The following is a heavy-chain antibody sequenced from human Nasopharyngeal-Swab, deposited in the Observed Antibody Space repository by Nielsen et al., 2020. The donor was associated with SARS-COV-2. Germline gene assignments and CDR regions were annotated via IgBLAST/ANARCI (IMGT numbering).Heavy chain of an antibody. V-gene: IGHV3-48*02. CDR1: GFTFSDHS. Sequence: GESLKISCAASGFTFSDHSMIWVRQAPGQGLEWVSCISGSGSTLYYADSVKGRITVSRDNAKSSVYLQMSSLRDEDTAVYYCAKDLLFGIAAAGTFGFDYWGQGTLVTVSS. CDR3: AKDLLFGIAAAGTFGFDY. D-gene: IGHD6-13*01. J-gene: IGHJ4*02. CDR2: ISGSGSTL.